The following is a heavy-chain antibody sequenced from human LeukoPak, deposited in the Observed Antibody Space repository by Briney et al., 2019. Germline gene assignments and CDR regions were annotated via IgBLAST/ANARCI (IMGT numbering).Heavy chain of an antibody. CDR3: ARAPGDYNVYFDY. V-gene: IGHV4-31*03. CDR2: IYYSGST. Sequence: KPSQTLSLTCTVSGGSISSGGYYWSWIRQHPGKGLEWIGYIYYSGSTYYNPSLKSRVTISVDTSKIQFSLKLSSVTAADTAVYYCARAPGDYNVYFDYWGQGTLVTVSS. CDR1: GGSISSGGYY. J-gene: IGHJ4*02. D-gene: IGHD3-10*01.